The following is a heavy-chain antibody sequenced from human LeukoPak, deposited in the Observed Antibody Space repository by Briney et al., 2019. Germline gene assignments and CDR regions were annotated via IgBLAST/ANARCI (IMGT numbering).Heavy chain of an antibody. CDR2: INHSGST. CDR1: GGSFSGYY. V-gene: IGHV4-34*01. Sequence: KPSETLSLTCAVYGGSFSGYYWSWIRQPPGKGLEWIGEINHSGSTNYNPSLKSRVTISVDTSKNQSSLKLSSVTAADTAVYYCARARATRNWGSYRMNFDYWGQGTLVTVSS. J-gene: IGHJ4*02. D-gene: IGHD3-16*02. CDR3: ARARATRNWGSYRMNFDY.